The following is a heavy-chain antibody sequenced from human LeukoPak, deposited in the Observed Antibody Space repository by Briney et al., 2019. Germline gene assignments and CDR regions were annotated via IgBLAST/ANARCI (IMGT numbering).Heavy chain of an antibody. V-gene: IGHV1-69*05. CDR3: ARDLGSLSKYRNGPGDY. CDR1: GGTFSSYA. CDR2: IIPIFGTA. J-gene: IGHJ4*02. Sequence: ASVKVSCKASGGTFSSYAISWVRQAPGQGLEWMGGIIPIFGTANYAQKLQGRVTMTTNTSTSTVYMELRSLRSDDTAVYYCARDLGSLSKYRNGPGDYWGQGTLVTVSS. D-gene: IGHD2/OR15-2a*01.